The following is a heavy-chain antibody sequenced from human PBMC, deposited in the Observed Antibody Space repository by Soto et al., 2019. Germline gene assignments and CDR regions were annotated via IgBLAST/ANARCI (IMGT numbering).Heavy chain of an antibody. CDR1: GGSISSSSYY. V-gene: IGHV4-39*01. Sequence: QLQLQESGPGLVKPSETLSLTCTVSGGSISSSSYYWGWIRQPPGKGLEWIGSIYYSGSTYYNPSLKSRVTISVDTSKNQFSLKLSSVTAADTAVYYYASPGASYSSGWYWFDPWGQGTLVTVSS. CDR3: ASPGASYSSGWYWFDP. J-gene: IGHJ5*02. CDR2: IYYSGST. D-gene: IGHD6-19*01.